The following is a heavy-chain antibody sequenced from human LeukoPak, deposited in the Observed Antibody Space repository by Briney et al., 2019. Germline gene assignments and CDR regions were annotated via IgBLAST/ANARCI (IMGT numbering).Heavy chain of an antibody. Sequence: GGSLRLSCAASGFTFSSYAMNWVRQAPGKGLEWVSYISSSDSTIYYADSVKGRFTISRDNAKNSLYLQMNSLRAGDTAVYYCARTIEMATISYFDYWGQGTLVTVSS. J-gene: IGHJ4*02. CDR2: ISSSDSTI. CDR3: ARTIEMATISYFDY. D-gene: IGHD5-24*01. CDR1: GFTFSSYA. V-gene: IGHV3-48*03.